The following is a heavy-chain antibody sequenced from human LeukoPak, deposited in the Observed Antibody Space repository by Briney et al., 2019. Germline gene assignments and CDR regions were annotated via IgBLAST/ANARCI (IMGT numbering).Heavy chain of an antibody. CDR1: GFTFSTYA. Sequence: GRSLRLSCAASGFTFSTYAMHWVRQAPGKGLEWVAVISYDGSNKYYADSVKGRFTISRDNSKNTLYLQMNSLRAEDTAVYYCAREGDGFFDYWGQGTLVTVSS. J-gene: IGHJ4*02. D-gene: IGHD5-24*01. V-gene: IGHV3-30*01. CDR3: AREGDGFFDY. CDR2: ISYDGSNK.